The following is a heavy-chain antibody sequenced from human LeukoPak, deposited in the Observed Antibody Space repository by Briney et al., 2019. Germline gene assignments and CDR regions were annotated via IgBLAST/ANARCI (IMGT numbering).Heavy chain of an antibody. D-gene: IGHD6-19*01. CDR3: ASWPVGWYGEDS. V-gene: IGHV3-33*01. J-gene: IGHJ4*02. Sequence: PGRSLRLSCAASGFTFSSYGMHWVRQAPGKGLEWVAVIWYDGSNKYYADSVKGRFTISRDNSKNTLYLQMNSLRAEDTAVYYCASWPVGWYGEDSWGQGTLVTVSS. CDR2: IWYDGSNK. CDR1: GFTFSSYG.